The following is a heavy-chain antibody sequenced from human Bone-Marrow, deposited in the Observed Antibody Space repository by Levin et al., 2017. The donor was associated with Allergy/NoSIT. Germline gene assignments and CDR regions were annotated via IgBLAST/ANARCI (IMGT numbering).Heavy chain of an antibody. CDR2: ISYEGSNK. J-gene: IGHJ4*02. Sequence: LSLTCAASGFTFNTYSIHWVRQAPGKGLEWVAVISYEGSNKDYADSVRGRFTISRDNSKNTVYLQMNSLRAEDTAVYYCAREWFAGTDDYFDYWGQGTQVTASS. CDR1: GFTFNTYS. V-gene: IGHV3-30*04. CDR3: AREWFAGTDDYFDY. D-gene: IGHD1-1*01.